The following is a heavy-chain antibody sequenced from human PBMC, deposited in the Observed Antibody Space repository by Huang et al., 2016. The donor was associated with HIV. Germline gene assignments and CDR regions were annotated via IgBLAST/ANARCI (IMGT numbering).Heavy chain of an antibody. V-gene: IGHV3-30*02. CDR3: VKERGSSRARSSFDF. D-gene: IGHD6-13*01. Sequence: QVRLVESGGGVVQPGASLTLSCSASGFPFSAYGMGWVRQAQGKGLEWVSFIRYDGNNDYLIGSVKGRFTISRDNSNNTLYLRMNSLRPEDTAVYYCVKERGSSRARSSFDFWGQGTSVIVSS. CDR2: IRYDGNND. J-gene: IGHJ3*01. CDR1: GFPFSAYG.